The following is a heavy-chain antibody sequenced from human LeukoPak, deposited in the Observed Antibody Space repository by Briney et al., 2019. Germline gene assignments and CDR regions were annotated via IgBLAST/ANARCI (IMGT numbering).Heavy chain of an antibody. J-gene: IGHJ4*02. CDR2: IYSGGST. V-gene: IGHV3-66*01. D-gene: IGHD1-26*01. CDR1: GFTFSRFS. CDR3: ARAHIVGAAKLPGCFDY. Sequence: PGGSLRLSCAASGFTFSRFSMHWVRQAPGKGLEWVSVIYSGGSTYYADSVKGRFTISRDNSKNTLYLQMNSLRAEDTAVYYCARAHIVGAAKLPGCFDYWGQGTLVTVSS.